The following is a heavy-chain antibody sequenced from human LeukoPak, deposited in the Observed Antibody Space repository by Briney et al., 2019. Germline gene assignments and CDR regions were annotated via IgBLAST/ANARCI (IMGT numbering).Heavy chain of an antibody. V-gene: IGHV3-23*01. Sequence: GGSLRLPCAASGFTFSSYAMSWVRQAPGKGLEWVSAISGSGGSTYYADSVKGRFTISRDNSKNTLYLQMNSLRAEDTAVYYCAKGIGVVVAATFDYWGQGTLVTVSS. CDR3: AKGIGVVVAATFDY. CDR2: ISGSGGST. CDR1: GFTFSSYA. J-gene: IGHJ4*02. D-gene: IGHD2-15*01.